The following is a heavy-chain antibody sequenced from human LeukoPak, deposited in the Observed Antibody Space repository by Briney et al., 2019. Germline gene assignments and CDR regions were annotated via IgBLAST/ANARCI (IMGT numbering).Heavy chain of an antibody. CDR3: AKDFFRVSYSYGYADY. CDR1: GFTFSSYG. Sequence: GGSLRLSCAASGFTFSSYGMHWVRQAPGKGLEWVAFIRYDGSNKYYADSVKGRFTISRDNYLQMNSLRAEDTAVYYCAKDFFRVSYSYGYADYWGQGTLVTVSS. D-gene: IGHD5-18*01. J-gene: IGHJ4*02. CDR2: IRYDGSNK. V-gene: IGHV3-30*02.